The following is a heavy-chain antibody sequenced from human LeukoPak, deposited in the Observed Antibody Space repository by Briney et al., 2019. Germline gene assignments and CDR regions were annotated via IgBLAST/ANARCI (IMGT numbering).Heavy chain of an antibody. CDR2: TSTNGSP. D-gene: IGHD3-3*01. CDR1: SGSITEFS. CDR3: ARHKSRGYSFWREDYSFDY. V-gene: IGHV4-4*07. J-gene: IGHJ4*01. Sequence: SETLSLTCSVSSGSITEFSWSWIRQPAGKGLEWIGRTSTNGSPNYSPSLRSRVAVSVDTSKNQVSLKVNSVTAADTAVYYCARHKSRGYSFWREDYSFDYWGHGTLVTVSS.